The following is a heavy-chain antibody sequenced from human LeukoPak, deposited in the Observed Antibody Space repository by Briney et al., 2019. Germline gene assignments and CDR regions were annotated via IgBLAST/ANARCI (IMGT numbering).Heavy chain of an antibody. CDR2: INPSGGST. D-gene: IGHD3-3*01. Sequence: ASVNLSFTASGYTFTSYYMHWVRQAPGQGLEWMGIINPSGGSTSYEQKFQGRVTMTRDMSTSTVYMELSSLRSEDTAVYYCARALHYDFWSGYYAFDPWGQGTLVTVSS. J-gene: IGHJ5*02. V-gene: IGHV1-46*01. CDR1: GYTFTSYY. CDR3: ARALHYDFWSGYYAFDP.